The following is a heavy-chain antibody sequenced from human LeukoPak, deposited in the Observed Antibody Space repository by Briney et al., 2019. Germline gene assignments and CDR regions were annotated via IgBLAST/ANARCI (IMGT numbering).Heavy chain of an antibody. CDR3: ARQYYYYSHMDV. Sequence: SETLSLTCTVSGGSISSYYWSWIRQPPGKGLEWIGYIYYSGSTNYNPSPKSRVTISVDTSKNQFSLKLSSVTAADTAVYYCARQYYYYSHMDVWGQGTTVTVSS. V-gene: IGHV4-59*08. CDR1: GGSISSYY. CDR2: IYYSGST. J-gene: IGHJ6*02.